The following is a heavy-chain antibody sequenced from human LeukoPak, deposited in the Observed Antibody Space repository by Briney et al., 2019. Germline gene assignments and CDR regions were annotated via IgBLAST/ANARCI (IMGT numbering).Heavy chain of an antibody. CDR2: IYYSGST. J-gene: IGHJ4*02. D-gene: IGHD1-1*01. Sequence: SETLSLTCTVSGGSISSYYWSWIRQPPGKGLEWIGYIYYSGSTYYNPSLKSRVTISVDTSKNQFSLKLSSVTAADTAVYYCARVLLGATGTTSSVIIDYWGQGTLVTVSS. V-gene: IGHV4-59*06. CDR1: GGSISSYY. CDR3: ARVLLGATGTTSSVIIDY.